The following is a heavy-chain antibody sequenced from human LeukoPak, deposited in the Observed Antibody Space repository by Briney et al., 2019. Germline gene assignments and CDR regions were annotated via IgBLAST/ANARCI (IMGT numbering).Heavy chain of an antibody. CDR2: IIPIFGIA. Sequence: SVKVSCKASGGTFSSYAISWVRQAPGQGLEWMGRIIPIFGIANYAQKFQGRVTITADKSTSTAYMELSSLRSEDTAVYYCARGNLRRITMIVVADAFDIWGQGTMVTVYS. D-gene: IGHD3-22*01. V-gene: IGHV1-69*04. CDR3: ARGNLRRITMIVVADAFDI. J-gene: IGHJ3*02. CDR1: GGTFSSYA.